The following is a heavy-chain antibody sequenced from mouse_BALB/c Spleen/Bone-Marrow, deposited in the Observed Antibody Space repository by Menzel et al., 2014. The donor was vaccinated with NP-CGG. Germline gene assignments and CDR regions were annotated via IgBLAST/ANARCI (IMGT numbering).Heavy chain of an antibody. J-gene: IGHJ2*01. CDR2: ISSGSSTI. CDR1: GFTFSSFG. V-gene: IGHV5-17*02. CDR3: ARGGNWEDFDY. D-gene: IGHD4-1*01. Sequence: EVQVVESGGGLVQPGGSRKLSCAASGFTFSSFGMHWVRQAPERGLEWVAYISSGSSTIFYADTVKGRFTISRDNPKNPLFLQMTSLRSEDTAMYYCARGGNWEDFDYWGQGTPLTVSS.